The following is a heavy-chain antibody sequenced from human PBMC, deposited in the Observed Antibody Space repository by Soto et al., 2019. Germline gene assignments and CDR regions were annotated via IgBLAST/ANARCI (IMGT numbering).Heavy chain of an antibody. J-gene: IGHJ4*02. D-gene: IGHD6-19*01. CDR2: ISYDVSNK. CDR1: GFTFSSYG. CDR3: AKDPHPAEDSSGWYDY. V-gene: IGHV3-30*18. Sequence: GGSLRLSCAASGFTFSSYGMHWVRQAPGKGLEWVAVISYDVSNKYYADSVKGRFTISRDNSKNTLYLQMNSLRAEDTAVYYCAKDPHPAEDSSGWYDYWGQGTLVTVSS.